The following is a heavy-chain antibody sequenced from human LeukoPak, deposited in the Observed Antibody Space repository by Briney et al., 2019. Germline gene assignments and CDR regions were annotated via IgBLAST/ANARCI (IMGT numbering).Heavy chain of an antibody. D-gene: IGHD3-22*01. J-gene: IGHJ5*02. CDR2: ISAYNGNT. CDR3: ARAPTYYYDSSGRTRALGWFDP. V-gene: IGHV1-18*01. Sequence: PEASVKVSCKASGYTFTSYGISWVRQAPGQGLEWMGWISAYNGNTNYAQKLQGRVTMTTDTSTSTAYMELRSLRSDDTAVYYCARAPTYYYDSSGRTRALGWFDPWGQGTLVTVSS. CDR1: GYTFTSYG.